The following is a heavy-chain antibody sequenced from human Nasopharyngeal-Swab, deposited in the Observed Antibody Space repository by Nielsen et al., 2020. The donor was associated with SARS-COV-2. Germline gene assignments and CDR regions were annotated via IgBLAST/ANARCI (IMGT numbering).Heavy chain of an antibody. D-gene: IGHD2-2*01. CDR2: INPTVGST. CDR3: ARNIVVVPAAILYYYYAMDV. V-gene: IGHV1-46*01. Sequence: ASVKVSCKASGGTFSSYAISWVRQAPGQGLEWMGIINPTVGSTTYAQKFQGRVTMTRDTSTSTVYMELSSLRSEDTAVYYCARNIVVVPAAILYYYYAMDVWGQGTTVTVSS. J-gene: IGHJ6*02. CDR1: GGTFSSYA.